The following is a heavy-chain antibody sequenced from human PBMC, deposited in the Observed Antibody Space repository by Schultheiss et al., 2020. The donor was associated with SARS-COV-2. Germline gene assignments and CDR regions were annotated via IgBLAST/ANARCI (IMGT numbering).Heavy chain of an antibody. CDR1: GYSISSGYY. CDR3: ARTADIVLMVWNV. Sequence: SETLSLTCAVSGYSISSGYYWGWIRQPPGKGLEWIGYIYYSGSTNYNPSLKSRVTISVDTSKNQFSLKLSSVTAADTAVYYCARTADIVLMVWNVWGQGTTVTVSS. V-gene: IGHV4-61*01. D-gene: IGHD2-8*01. J-gene: IGHJ6*02. CDR2: IYYSGST.